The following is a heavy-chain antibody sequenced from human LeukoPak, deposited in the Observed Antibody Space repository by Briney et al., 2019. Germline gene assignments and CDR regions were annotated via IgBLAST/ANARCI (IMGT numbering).Heavy chain of an antibody. CDR1: GFTFSSYG. Sequence: GGSLRLSCAASGFTFSSYGMHWVRQAPGKGLEWVAVIWYDGSNKYYADSVKGRFTISRDNSKNTLYLQMNSLRAEDTAVYYCGIEISGFPDYWGQGTLVSVSS. CDR3: GIEISGFPDY. CDR2: IWYDGSNK. V-gene: IGHV3-33*01. J-gene: IGHJ4*02. D-gene: IGHD6-19*01.